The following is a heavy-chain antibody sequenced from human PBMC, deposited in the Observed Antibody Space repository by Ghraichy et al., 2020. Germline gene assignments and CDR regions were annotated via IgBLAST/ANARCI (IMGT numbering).Heavy chain of an antibody. J-gene: IGHJ2*01. V-gene: IGHV4-59*01. Sequence: SETLSLTCTVSGGSISSYYWSWIRQPPGKGLEWIGYIYYSGSTNYNPSLKSRVTISVDTSKNQFSLKLSSVTAADTAVYYCARDADYYDSSGYYYHWYFDLWGRGTLVTVSS. D-gene: IGHD3-22*01. CDR2: IYYSGST. CDR1: GGSISSYY. CDR3: ARDADYYDSSGYYYHWYFDL.